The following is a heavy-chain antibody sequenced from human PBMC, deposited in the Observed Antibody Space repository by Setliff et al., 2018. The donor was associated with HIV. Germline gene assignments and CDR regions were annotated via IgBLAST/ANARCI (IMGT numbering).Heavy chain of an antibody. CDR2: IIPIVDIA. J-gene: IGHJ4*02. D-gene: IGHD3-22*01. CDR1: GGTFSNYA. V-gene: IGHV1-69*10. CDR3: ARDNYYDTSGAIGY. Sequence: SVKVSCKASGGTFSNYAISWVRQAPGQGLEWMGGIIPIVDIAKYAQKFQDRVTITADKSTSTAFMELSSLRSEDTAVYYCARDNYYDTSGAIGYWGQGTMVTVSS.